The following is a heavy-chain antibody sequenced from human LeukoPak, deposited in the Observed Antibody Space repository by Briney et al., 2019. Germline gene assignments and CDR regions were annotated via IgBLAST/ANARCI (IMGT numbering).Heavy chain of an antibody. V-gene: IGHV4-39*01. CDR3: ARHNGYSSGWYGGDY. Sequence: SETLSLTCTVSGGSISSSSYYWGWIRQPPGKGLEWIGSIYYSGSTYYNPSLKSRVTISVDTSKNQFSLKLSSVTAADTAVYYCARHNGYSSGWYGGDYWGQGTLVTVSS. CDR2: IYYSGST. D-gene: IGHD6-19*01. J-gene: IGHJ4*02. CDR1: GGSISSSSYY.